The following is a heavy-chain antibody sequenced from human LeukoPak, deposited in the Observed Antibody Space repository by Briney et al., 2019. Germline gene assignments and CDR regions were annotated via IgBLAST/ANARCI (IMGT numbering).Heavy chain of an antibody. CDR3: ARDLSSGYSNWFDP. Sequence: QTGGSLRLSCAASGFTFSSYGMHWVRQAPGKGLEWVAFIRYDGSNKYYADSVKGRFTISRDNSKNTLYLQMNSLRSDDTAVYYCARDLSSGYSNWFDPWGQGTLSPSPQ. V-gene: IGHV3-30*02. D-gene: IGHD3-22*01. J-gene: IGHJ5*02. CDR1: GFTFSSYG. CDR2: IRYDGSNK.